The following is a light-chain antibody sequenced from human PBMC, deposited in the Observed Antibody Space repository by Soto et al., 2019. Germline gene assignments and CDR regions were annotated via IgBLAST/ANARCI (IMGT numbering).Light chain of an antibody. V-gene: IGLV2-14*01. CDR3: SSYTSSSIDYV. J-gene: IGLJ1*01. CDR2: EVS. CDR1: SSDVGGYNY. Sequence: QSALTQPASVSGSPGQSITISCTGTSSDVGGYNYVSWYQQHPGKAPKLMIYEVSNRPSGVSNRFSGSKSGNTASLTISGLHAEVEADYYCSSYTSSSIDYVFGTGTKLTVL.